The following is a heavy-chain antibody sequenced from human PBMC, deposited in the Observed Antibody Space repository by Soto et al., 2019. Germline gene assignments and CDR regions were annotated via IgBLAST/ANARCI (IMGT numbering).Heavy chain of an antibody. Sequence: RISCNGSGCSFAGYWITWMSQKPGKGLEWMGRIDPSDSQTYYSPSFRGHVTISVTKSITTVFLQWSSLRASDTAMYYCARRGSSWYYGMDVWGQGTMVTGSS. J-gene: IGHJ6*02. D-gene: IGHD6-13*01. CDR3: ARRGSSWYYGMDV. CDR2: IDPSDSQT. V-gene: IGHV5-10-1*01. CDR1: GCSFAGYW.